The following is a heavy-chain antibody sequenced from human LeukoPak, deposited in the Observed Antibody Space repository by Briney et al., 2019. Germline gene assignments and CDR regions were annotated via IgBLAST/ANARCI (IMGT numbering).Heavy chain of an antibody. J-gene: IGHJ4*02. V-gene: IGHV3-23*01. CDR2: ISGSGGST. Sequence: GGSLRLSCAASGFTFSSYAMRWVRQAPGKGLEWVSAISGSGGSTYYADSVKGRLTSSRDNSKNTLYLQMNSLRAEDTAVYYCASLRITMVRGPLGYFDYWGQGTLVTVSS. D-gene: IGHD3-10*01. CDR3: ASLRITMVRGPLGYFDY. CDR1: GFTFSSYA.